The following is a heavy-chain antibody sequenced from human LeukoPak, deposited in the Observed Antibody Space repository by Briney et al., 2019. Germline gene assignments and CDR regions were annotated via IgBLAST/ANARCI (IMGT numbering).Heavy chain of an antibody. Sequence: SETLSLTCTVSGGSVSSGNYYWSWIRQHPGKGLEWIGYIYYSGSTYYNPSLKSRVTISVDTSKNQFSLKLSSVTAADTAVYYCARDRPGLGAFDIWGQGTMVTVSS. J-gene: IGHJ3*02. CDR2: IYYSGST. CDR1: GGSVSSGNYY. V-gene: IGHV4-31*03. D-gene: IGHD3-16*01. CDR3: ARDRPGLGAFDI.